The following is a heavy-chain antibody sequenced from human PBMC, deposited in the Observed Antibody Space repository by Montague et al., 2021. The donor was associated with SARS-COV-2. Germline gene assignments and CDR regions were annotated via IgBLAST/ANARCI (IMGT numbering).Heavy chain of an antibody. Sequence: SETLSLTCTVAGGSISSYYWSWIRQPPGKGLEWIGYIYYSGSTNXKPSLKSRVTMSVDTSKNQFSLKLSSVTAADTAVYYCARQRRYQLPITIFGVVMADAFDIWGQGTMVTVSS. CDR2: IYYSGST. D-gene: IGHD3-3*01. V-gene: IGHV4-59*08. CDR1: GGSISSYY. J-gene: IGHJ3*02. CDR3: ARQRRYQLPITIFGVVMADAFDI.